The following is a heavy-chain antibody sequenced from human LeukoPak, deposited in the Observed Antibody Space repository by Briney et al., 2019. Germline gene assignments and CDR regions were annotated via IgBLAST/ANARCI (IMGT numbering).Heavy chain of an antibody. Sequence: SETLSLTCTVSGGSISSYYWSWIRQPPGKGLEWIGYIYYSGSTNYNPSLKSRVTISVDTSKNQFSLKLSSVTAADTAVYYCARGVRYFDWLSPHYFDYWGQGTLVTVSS. CDR1: GGSISSYY. J-gene: IGHJ4*02. V-gene: IGHV4-59*01. D-gene: IGHD3-9*01. CDR2: IYYSGST. CDR3: ARGVRYFDWLSPHYFDY.